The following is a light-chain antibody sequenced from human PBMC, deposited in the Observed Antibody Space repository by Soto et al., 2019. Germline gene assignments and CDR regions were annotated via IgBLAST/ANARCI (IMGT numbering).Light chain of an antibody. J-gene: IGLJ1*01. V-gene: IGLV2-23*01. CDR1: SSDVGSYNL. CDR2: EGS. Sequence: QSALTQPASVSGSPGQSITISCTGTSSDVGSYNLVSWYQQHTGKAPKLMIYEGSKRPSGVSNRFSGSKSGNTASLTISGLQAEDEADYYCRSYAGSSTYVVGTGTKLTVL. CDR3: RSYAGSSTYV.